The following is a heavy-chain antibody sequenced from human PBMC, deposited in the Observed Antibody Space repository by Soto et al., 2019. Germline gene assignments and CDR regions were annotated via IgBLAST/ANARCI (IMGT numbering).Heavy chain of an antibody. CDR2: IYWDDDK. CDR1: GFSLTTSGVG. CDR3: ALKLRQVDP. V-gene: IGHV2-5*02. Sequence: QITLKESGPTLVKPTQTLTLTCTFSGFSLTTSGVGVGWIRQPPGKALEWLALIYWDDDKRYSPSLKSRLTITKDSSKNQVVLTMTNMDPVDTATYYCALKLRQVDPWGQGTLVTVSS. J-gene: IGHJ5*02. D-gene: IGHD2-21*01.